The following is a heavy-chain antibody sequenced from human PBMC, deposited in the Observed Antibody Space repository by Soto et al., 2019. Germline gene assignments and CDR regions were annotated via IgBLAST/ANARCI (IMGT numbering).Heavy chain of an antibody. CDR3: VMVDNYVTPTPQDV. CDR2: ISPYTGNT. Sequence: QVQLVQSGDEVKKPGASVKVSCKASGYIFVNYGIAWVREAPRQGLEWMGWISPYTGNTHSASKVQGRLTMTTDTSTSTAYMDLGSLTSDDTAVYYCVMVDNYVTPTPQDVWGQGTTVTGSS. V-gene: IGHV1-18*01. CDR1: GYIFVNYG. D-gene: IGHD3-16*01. J-gene: IGHJ6*02.